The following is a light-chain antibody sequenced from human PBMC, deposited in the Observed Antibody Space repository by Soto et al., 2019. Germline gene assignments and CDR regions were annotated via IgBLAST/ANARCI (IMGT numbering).Light chain of an antibody. J-gene: IGLJ2*01. V-gene: IGLV1-44*01. CDR1: SSNIGVNT. CDR2: SNN. CDR3: AAWDDSLNAL. Sequence: QSVLTQPPSASGTPGQRVTISCSGSSSNIGVNTVNWYQQLPGTAPKLLIYSNNQRPSGVPDRFSGSKSGTSASLAISGLQSEDEADYYCAAWDDSLNALFGGGTKLTVL.